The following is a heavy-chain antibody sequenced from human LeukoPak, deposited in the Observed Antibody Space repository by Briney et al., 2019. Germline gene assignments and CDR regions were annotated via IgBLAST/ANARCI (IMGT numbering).Heavy chain of an antibody. V-gene: IGHV4-59*01. Sequence: PSETLSLTCTVSGVYISSYCWSWIRQPPGKGLEGIGYIYYSGRTNYNPSLKSRVTISVDTSKNQFSLKLSSVTAADTAVYYCARDFGGSYSDAFDIWGQGTMVTVSS. D-gene: IGHD1-26*01. CDR3: ARDFGGSYSDAFDI. J-gene: IGHJ3*02. CDR1: GVYISSYC. CDR2: IYYSGRT.